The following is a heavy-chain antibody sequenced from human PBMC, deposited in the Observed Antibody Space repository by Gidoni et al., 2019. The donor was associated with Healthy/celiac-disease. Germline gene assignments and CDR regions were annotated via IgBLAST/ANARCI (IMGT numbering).Heavy chain of an antibody. Sequence: EVQLVESGGGLVKPGGSLRLSCTASGFTFSNAWMSWVRQAPGKGLEWVGRIKSKTDGGTTDYAAPVKGRFTISRDDSKNTLYLQMNSLKTEDTAVYYCTTEGDPRYFDWLLKGDTMGLDYWGQGTLVTVSS. CDR1: GFTFSNAW. CDR3: TTEGDPRYFDWLLKGDTMGLDY. CDR2: IKSKTDGGTT. D-gene: IGHD3-9*01. V-gene: IGHV3-15*01. J-gene: IGHJ4*02.